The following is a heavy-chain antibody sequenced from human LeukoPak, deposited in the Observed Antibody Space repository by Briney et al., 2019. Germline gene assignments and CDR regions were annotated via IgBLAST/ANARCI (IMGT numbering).Heavy chain of an antibody. CDR3: AKAASGNWNDVSDY. CDR1: GFTFSTYA. CDR2: ISGRGVNT. J-gene: IGHJ4*02. D-gene: IGHD1-20*01. V-gene: IGHV3-23*01. Sequence: QPGGSLSLFCAASGFTFSTYAMSWVRQAPGKGLEWVSAISGRGVNTSYADSVRGRFTIYRDNSKNTLYLQMNSLRAEDTAVYYCAKAASGNWNDVSDYWGQGTLVTVSS.